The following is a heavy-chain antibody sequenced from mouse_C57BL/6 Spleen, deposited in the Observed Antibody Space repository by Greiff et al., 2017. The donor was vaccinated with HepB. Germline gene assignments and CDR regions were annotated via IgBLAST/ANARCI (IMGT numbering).Heavy chain of an antibody. V-gene: IGHV1-76*01. D-gene: IGHD3-2*02. Sequence: VKLMESGAELVRPGASVKLSCKASGYTFTDYYINWVKQRPGQGLEWIARIYPGSGNTYYNEKFKGKATLTAEKSSSTAYMQLSSLTSEDSAVYFCARQLRLLYAMDYWGQGTSVTVSS. J-gene: IGHJ4*01. CDR1: GYTFTDYY. CDR2: IYPGSGNT. CDR3: ARQLRLLYAMDY.